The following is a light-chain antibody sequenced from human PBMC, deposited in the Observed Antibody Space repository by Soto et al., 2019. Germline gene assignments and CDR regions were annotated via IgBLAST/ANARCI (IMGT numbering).Light chain of an antibody. CDR2: WAS. Sequence: DIVMTQSPDSLAVSLGERATINCKSSQSLFLSSNNKNYLAWYQQKPGQPPRLLIYWASTRESGVPDRFSGSGSGTDFTLTISSLQAEDVAVYYCQQYYSTPRTFGQGTKVEIK. CDR1: QSLFLSSNNKNY. CDR3: QQYYSTPRT. J-gene: IGKJ1*01. V-gene: IGKV4-1*01.